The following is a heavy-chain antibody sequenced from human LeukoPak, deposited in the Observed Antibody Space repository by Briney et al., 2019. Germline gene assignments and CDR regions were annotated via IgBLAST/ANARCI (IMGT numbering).Heavy chain of an antibody. CDR3: ARDDSGYAFDY. Sequence: GGPLRLSCAASGFTFSSYSMNWVRQAPGKGREWVSSISSSSSYIYYADSVMGLFTISKDHANNSLYLQINSQRAEHTSVYYCARDDSGYAFDYWGQGTLVTVSS. D-gene: IGHD5-12*01. CDR2: ISSSSSYI. CDR1: GFTFSSYS. V-gene: IGHV3-21*01. J-gene: IGHJ4*02.